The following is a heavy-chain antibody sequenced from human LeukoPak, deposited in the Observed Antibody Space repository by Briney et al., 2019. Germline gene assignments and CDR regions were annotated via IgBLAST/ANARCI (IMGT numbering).Heavy chain of an antibody. CDR3: ARDRRIQLWCDY. V-gene: IGHV3-30*04. CDR1: GFTFSSYA. J-gene: IGHJ4*02. Sequence: PGRSLRLSCAASGFTFSSYAMHWVRQAPGKGLEWVAVISYDGSNKYYADSVKGRFTISRDNSKNTLYLQMNSLRAEDTAVYYCARDRRIQLWCDYWGQGTLVTVSS. D-gene: IGHD5-18*01. CDR2: ISYDGSNK.